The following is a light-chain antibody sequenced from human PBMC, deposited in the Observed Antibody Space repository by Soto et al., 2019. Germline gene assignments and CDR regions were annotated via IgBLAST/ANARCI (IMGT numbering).Light chain of an antibody. Sequence: EIMLTQSPATRSLSPGERATLSFRASQSVRNNLAWYQQKPGQPPRLLIYDASYRAADIPARFSGSGSGTDFTLSINSLESEDFAIYHCQQRSNWPSFGQGTRLEIK. CDR1: QSVRNN. J-gene: IGKJ5*01. CDR3: QQRSNWPS. V-gene: IGKV3-11*01. CDR2: DAS.